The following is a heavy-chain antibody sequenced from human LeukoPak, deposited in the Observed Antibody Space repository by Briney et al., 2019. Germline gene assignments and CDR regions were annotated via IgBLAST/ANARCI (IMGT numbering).Heavy chain of an antibody. CDR3: AKGGLSLFDY. Sequence: PGGSLRLSCAASGFTLSNYAMSWVRQAPGKGLEWVSSISGGGGGTYYADSVKGRFTVSRDNAENTLYLQMNRLRAEDTAIYYCAKGGLSLFDYWGQGTLVTVSS. V-gene: IGHV3-23*01. CDR2: ISGGGGGT. J-gene: IGHJ4*02. CDR1: GFTLSNYA.